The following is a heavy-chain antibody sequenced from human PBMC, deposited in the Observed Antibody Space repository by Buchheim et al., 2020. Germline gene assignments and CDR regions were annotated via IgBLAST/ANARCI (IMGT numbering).Heavy chain of an antibody. D-gene: IGHD3-3*01. Sequence: QVQLQQWGAGLLKPSETLSLTCAVYGGSFSGYYWSWIRQPPGKGLEWIGELNHSGSTNYNPSLKSRVTISVDTSNNQFSLKLSSVTAADTAVYYCARTLRRDYDFWSGYSTIDYFDYWGQGTL. CDR1: GGSFSGYY. CDR3: ARTLRRDYDFWSGYSTIDYFDY. CDR2: LNHSGST. J-gene: IGHJ4*02. V-gene: IGHV4-34*01.